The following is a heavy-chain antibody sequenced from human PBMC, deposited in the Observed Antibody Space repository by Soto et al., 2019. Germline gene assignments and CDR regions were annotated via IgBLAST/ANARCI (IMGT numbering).Heavy chain of an antibody. Sequence: GGSLRLSCAASGFTFSSYAMHWVRQAPGKGLEWVAVISYDGSNKYYADSVKGRFTTSRDNSKNTLYLQMNSLRAEDTAVYYCARGEQADYWGQGTLVTVSS. CDR1: GFTFSSYA. J-gene: IGHJ4*02. V-gene: IGHV3-30-3*01. CDR3: ARGEQADY. CDR2: ISYDGSNK.